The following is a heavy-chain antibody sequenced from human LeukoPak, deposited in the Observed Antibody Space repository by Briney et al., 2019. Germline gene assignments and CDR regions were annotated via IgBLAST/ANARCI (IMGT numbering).Heavy chain of an antibody. CDR3: ARVTYGSGTYGAFDY. Sequence: GGSLRLSCAVSGFTFIKHSMTWVRQAPGKGLEWVSTISGSGDNTYYADSVKGRFTISRDNSKNTLYLQMNSLRAEDTAVYYCARVTYGSGTYGAFDYWGQGTLVTVSS. V-gene: IGHV3-23*01. J-gene: IGHJ4*02. D-gene: IGHD3-10*01. CDR1: GFTFIKHS. CDR2: ISGSGDNT.